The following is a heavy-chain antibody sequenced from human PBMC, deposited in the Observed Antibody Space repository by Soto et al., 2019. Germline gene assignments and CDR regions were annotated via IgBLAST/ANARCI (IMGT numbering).Heavy chain of an antibody. CDR3: VRVGLVVAKRYFDY. CDR2: IRNKANDYIT. Sequence: GGSLRLSCAASGFTFSDHYMDWVRQAPGKGLEWVGRIRNKANDYITEYGASVRGRSTISRDDSNNSLYLEMNSLKTEDSAVYYCVRVGLVVAKRYFDYWGQGTPVTVSS. J-gene: IGHJ4*02. CDR1: GFTFSDHY. D-gene: IGHD2-21*01. V-gene: IGHV3-72*01.